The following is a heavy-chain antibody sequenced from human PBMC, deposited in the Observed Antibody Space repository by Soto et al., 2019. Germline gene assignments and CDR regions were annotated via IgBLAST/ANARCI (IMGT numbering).Heavy chain of an antibody. CDR3: AAASPSIAARAAFDI. Sequence: SVKVSCKASGFTFTSSAVQWVRQARGQRLEWIGWIVVGSGNTNYAQKFQERVTITRDMSTSTAYMELSSLRSEDTAVYYCAAASPSIAARAAFDIWGQGTMVTVSS. J-gene: IGHJ3*02. CDR2: IVVGSGNT. CDR1: GFTFTSSA. V-gene: IGHV1-58*01. D-gene: IGHD6-6*01.